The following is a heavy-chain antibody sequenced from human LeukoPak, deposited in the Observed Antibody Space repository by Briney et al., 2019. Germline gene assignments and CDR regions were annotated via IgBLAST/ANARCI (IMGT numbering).Heavy chain of an antibody. J-gene: IGHJ6*03. D-gene: IGHD2/OR15-2a*01. CDR3: ANSKSYYYRDV. Sequence: GGSLRLSCAASGFTFSSYALSWIRQAPGKGLEWVSAISGSGGSTYYADSVKGRFTISRDNSKNTLYLQMNSLRAEDTAVHYCANSKSYYYRDVWGKGTTGTVSS. CDR1: GFTFSSYA. V-gene: IGHV3-23*01. CDR2: ISGSGGST.